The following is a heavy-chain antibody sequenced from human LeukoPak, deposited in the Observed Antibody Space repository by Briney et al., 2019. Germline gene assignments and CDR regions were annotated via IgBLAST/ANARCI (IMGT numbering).Heavy chain of an antibody. J-gene: IGHJ4*02. CDR2: IQYDGNIK. CDR1: GFTFTSYD. V-gene: IGHV3-30*02. Sequence: PGAPLRLSCAASGFTFTSYDIHWVRQAPGKGLEWVGYIQYDGNIKHYADSVKGRFTISRDNSKNTLYLQMNSLRVEDTAVYYCANDEYGSSWATLDYWGQGTLVTVSS. CDR3: ANDEYGSSWATLDY. D-gene: IGHD6-13*01.